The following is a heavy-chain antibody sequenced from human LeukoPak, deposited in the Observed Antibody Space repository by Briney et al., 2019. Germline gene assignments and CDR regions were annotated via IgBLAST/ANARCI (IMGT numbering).Heavy chain of an antibody. CDR3: AGIRGYSGYDDAFDI. CDR2: IYTSGST. J-gene: IGHJ3*02. Sequence: SETLSLTCTVSGGSISSYYWSWIRQPAGKGLEWVGRIYTSGSTNYNPSLKSRVTMSVDTSKNQFSLKLSSVPAADTAVYYCAGIRGYSGYDDAFDIWGQGTMVTVSS. CDR1: GGSISSYY. D-gene: IGHD5-12*01. V-gene: IGHV4-4*07.